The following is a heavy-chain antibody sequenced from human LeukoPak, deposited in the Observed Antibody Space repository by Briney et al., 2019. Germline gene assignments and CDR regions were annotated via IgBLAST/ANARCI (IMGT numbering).Heavy chain of an antibody. CDR2: IWYDGSNK. D-gene: IGHD4-17*01. J-gene: IGHJ4*02. CDR3: AREGDYGFELDY. V-gene: IGHV3-33*01. Sequence: GRSLRLSCAGSGFTFSSYGMHWVRQAPGKGLEWVAVIWYDGSNKYYADSVKGRFTISRDNSKNTLYLQMNSLRAEDTAVYYCAREGDYGFELDYWGQGTLVTVSS. CDR1: GFTFSSYG.